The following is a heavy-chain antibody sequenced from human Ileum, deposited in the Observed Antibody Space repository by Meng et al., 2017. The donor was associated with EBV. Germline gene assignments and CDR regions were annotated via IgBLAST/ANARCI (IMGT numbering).Heavy chain of an antibody. Sequence: QVQRVGSGAEVKKPGASVKVSCKASGYRFTAFGISWVRQAPGQGPEWMGWITTYNGDTKYAQKFQGRVTMTRETSTNTAYMELTSLRSDDTAVYYCARTYYGSYGFDYWGQGTLVTVSS. CDR2: ITTYNGDT. V-gene: IGHV1-18*01. J-gene: IGHJ4*02. CDR3: ARTYYGSYGFDY. CDR1: GYRFTAFG. D-gene: IGHD3-10*01.